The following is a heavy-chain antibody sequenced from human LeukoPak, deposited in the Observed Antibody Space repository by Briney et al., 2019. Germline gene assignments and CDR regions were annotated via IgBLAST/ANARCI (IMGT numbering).Heavy chain of an antibody. CDR2: IYYSGST. Sequence: SETLSLTCTVSGGSISSSSYYWGWIRQPPGKGLEWIGSIYYSGSTYYNPSLKSRVIVSVDTSKNHFSLKMSSVTAADMAVYFCARQFLVGSTFHAFDLWGQGTRVTVSS. D-gene: IGHD1-26*01. V-gene: IGHV4-39*07. CDR1: GGSISSSSYY. J-gene: IGHJ3*01. CDR3: ARQFLVGSTFHAFDL.